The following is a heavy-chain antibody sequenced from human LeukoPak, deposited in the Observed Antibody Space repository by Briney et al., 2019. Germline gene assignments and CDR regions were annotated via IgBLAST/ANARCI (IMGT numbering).Heavy chain of an antibody. D-gene: IGHD6-19*01. CDR2: IYSGGAT. J-gene: IGHJ4*02. CDR3: AKGGGYIRGWYPYYLDY. CDR1: GFTVNRTY. Sequence: GGSLRLSCAASGFTVNRTYMSWVRQAPGRGLEWVSVIYSGGATYYSDSVKGRFTISRDNSKNTLYLQMNSLRAEDTAVYYCAKGGGYIRGWYPYYLDYWGQGTLVTVSS. V-gene: IGHV3-66*01.